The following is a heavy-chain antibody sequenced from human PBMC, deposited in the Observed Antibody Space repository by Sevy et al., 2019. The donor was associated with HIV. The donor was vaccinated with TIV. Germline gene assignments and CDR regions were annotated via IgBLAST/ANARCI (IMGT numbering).Heavy chain of an antibody. J-gene: IGHJ4*02. CDR1: GFNFGTYA. CDR2: ISTDISKQ. V-gene: IGHV3-30*04. CDR3: AKDGGIAYTDFDY. D-gene: IGHD2-21*01. Sequence: GGSLRLSCAASGFNFGTYAMHWVRQAPGKGLEWLAVISTDISKQYYADSVTGRFTISGDNSRTTLYLQMNSLRPEDTALYYCAKDGGIAYTDFDYWGQGTLVTVSS.